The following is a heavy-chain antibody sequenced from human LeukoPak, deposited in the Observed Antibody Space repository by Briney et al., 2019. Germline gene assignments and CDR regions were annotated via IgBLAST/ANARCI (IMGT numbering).Heavy chain of an antibody. V-gene: IGHV4-59*01. CDR2: IYYSGST. CDR3: ARGPYRGYSTFDY. D-gene: IGHD5-18*01. J-gene: IGHJ4*02. Sequence: PSETLSLTCTVSGGSFSSYYWSWIRQPPGKGLEWSGYIYYSGSTNYNPSLKSRVTISVDTSKNQFSLKLSSVTAADTAVYYCARGPYRGYSTFDYWGQGTLVTVSS. CDR1: GGSFSSYY.